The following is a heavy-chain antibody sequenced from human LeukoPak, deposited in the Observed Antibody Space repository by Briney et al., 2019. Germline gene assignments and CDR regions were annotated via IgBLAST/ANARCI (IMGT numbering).Heavy chain of an antibody. CDR2: ISGSGGST. J-gene: IGHJ4*02. V-gene: IGHV3-23*01. CDR3: AKVWSASSWYFDY. Sequence: GGSLRLSCAASGFTFSSYAMSWVRQAPGKGLEWVSGISGSGGSTYYAGSVKGRFTISRDNSKNTLFLQMNSLRAEDTAVYYCAKVWSASSWYFDYWGQGTLVTVSS. CDR1: GFTFSSYA. D-gene: IGHD6-13*01.